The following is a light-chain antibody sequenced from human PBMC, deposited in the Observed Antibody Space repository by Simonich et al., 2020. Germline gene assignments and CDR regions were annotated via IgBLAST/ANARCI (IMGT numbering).Light chain of an antibody. Sequence: QSALTPPASVSGSPGQSITISCTGTSSDFGGYNYVSWYQQHPGKAPKLMIYDVSKRPSGVSNRFSGSKSGNTASLTISGLQAEDEADYYCSSYTSSSTWVFGGGTKLTVL. V-gene: IGLV2-14*01. CDR3: SSYTSSSTWV. J-gene: IGLJ3*02. CDR1: SSDFGGYNY. CDR2: DVS.